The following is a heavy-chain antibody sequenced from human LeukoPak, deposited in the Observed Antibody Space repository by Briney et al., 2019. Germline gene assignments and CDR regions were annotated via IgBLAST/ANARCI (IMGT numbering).Heavy chain of an antibody. J-gene: IGHJ3*02. D-gene: IGHD2/OR15-2a*01. V-gene: IGHV3-74*01. CDR3: AKDLTSRPFVRDAFDI. CDR2: ISDDGSST. CDR1: TFTFSDYW. Sequence: GGSLRLSCAASTFTFSDYWMHWVRQAPGKGLVWASRISDDGSSTTYADSVRGRFTISRDNSKNTLYLQMNSLRAEDTAVYYCAKDLTSRPFVRDAFDIWGQGTMVTVSS.